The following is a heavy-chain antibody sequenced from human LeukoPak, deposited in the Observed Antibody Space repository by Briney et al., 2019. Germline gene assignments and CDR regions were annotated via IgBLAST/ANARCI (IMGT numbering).Heavy chain of an antibody. D-gene: IGHD3/OR15-3a*01. Sequence: SQTLSLTCTVSGGSISSGGYYWSWLRQHPGKGLEWIGYIYYSGSTSYNPSLKSRVTISVDTSKNQFSLKLTSVTAADTAVYYCARDVWTRGLRILDYWGQGTLVTVSS. CDR3: ARDVWTRGLRILDY. CDR1: GGSISSGGYY. V-gene: IGHV4-31*03. CDR2: IYYSGST. J-gene: IGHJ4*02.